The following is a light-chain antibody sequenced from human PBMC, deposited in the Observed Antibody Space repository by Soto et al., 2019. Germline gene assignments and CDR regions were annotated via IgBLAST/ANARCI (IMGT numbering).Light chain of an antibody. V-gene: IGKV1-39*01. Sequence: DIQVTQSPPSMAASVGDRVTITCRASQDIGNWMTWYQQKPGKAPKLLIYAASTLESGVPSRFSGSGSGTDFTLTISSLQLEDFATYYCQQNYSTPLAFGGGTKVDIK. CDR2: AAS. CDR3: QQNYSTPLA. J-gene: IGKJ4*01. CDR1: QDIGNW.